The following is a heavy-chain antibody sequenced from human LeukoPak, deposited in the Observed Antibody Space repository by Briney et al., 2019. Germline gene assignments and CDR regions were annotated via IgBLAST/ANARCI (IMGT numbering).Heavy chain of an antibody. J-gene: IGHJ4*02. CDR2: IIPIFGTA. CDR1: GGTFSSYA. CDR3: ARESGMATTQLSD. V-gene: IGHV1-69*13. D-gene: IGHD5-24*01. Sequence: ASVKASCKASGGTFSSYAISWVRQAPGQGLEWMGGIIPIFGTANYAQKFQGRVTITADESTSTAYMELSSLRSEDTAVYYCARESGMATTQLSDWGQGTLVTVSS.